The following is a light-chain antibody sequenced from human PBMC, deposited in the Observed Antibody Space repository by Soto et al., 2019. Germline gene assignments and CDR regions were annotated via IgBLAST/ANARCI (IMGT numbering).Light chain of an antibody. CDR2: GAS. CDR1: QSVSSSY. V-gene: IGKV3-20*01. Sequence: EIVLTQSPGTLSLSPGERATLSCRASQSVSSSYLAWYQQKPGQAPRLLIYGASSRATGIPDRFSGSGSGTDFTLIISRLEPEDFAGYYCQQYGSSYTFGQGTKLEIK. CDR3: QQYGSSYT. J-gene: IGKJ2*01.